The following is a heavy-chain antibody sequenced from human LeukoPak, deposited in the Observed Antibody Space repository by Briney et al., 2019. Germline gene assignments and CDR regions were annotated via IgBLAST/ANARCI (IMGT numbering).Heavy chain of an antibody. Sequence: GGSLRLSCAVSGFTFSDFAMNWVRQAPGKGLEWVSGIGGGGTNTDYAESVKGRFTISRDNSKNIPTLQMSSLRPDDTAIYFCAKDARGYHRPIDHWGQGILVTVSS. J-gene: IGHJ4*02. D-gene: IGHD3-22*01. CDR3: AKDARGYHRPIDH. CDR1: GFTFSDFA. V-gene: IGHV3-23*01. CDR2: IGGGGTNT.